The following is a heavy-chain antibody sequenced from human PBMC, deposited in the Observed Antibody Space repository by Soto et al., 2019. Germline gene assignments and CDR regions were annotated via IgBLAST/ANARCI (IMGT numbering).Heavy chain of an antibody. CDR2: IYYSGST. CDR3: ARVTLINTVTNQWSFDY. J-gene: IGHJ4*02. Sequence: PSETLSLTCTVSGGSVSSGSYYWSWIRQPPGKGLEWIGYIYYSGSTNYNPSLKSRVTISVDTSKNQFSLKLSSVTAADTAVYYCARVTLINTVTNQWSFDYWGQGTLVTSPQ. CDR1: GGSVSSGSYY. D-gene: IGHD4-17*01. V-gene: IGHV4-61*01.